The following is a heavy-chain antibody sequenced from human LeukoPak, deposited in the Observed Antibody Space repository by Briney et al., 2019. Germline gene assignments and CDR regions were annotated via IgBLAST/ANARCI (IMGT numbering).Heavy chain of an antibody. CDR2: VYSSGSA. V-gene: IGHV4-61*02. D-gene: IGHD5-24*01. J-gene: IGHJ3*02. Sequence: SETLSLTCAVSSGSINSDGYYWSWIRQPAGKGLEWIGRVYSSGSANYSPSLKSRVIISIDTSKNQFSLRLSSVTAADTAVYYCARVYRRDGLNFDGFDIWGQGTMDSVS. CDR1: SGSINSDGYY. CDR3: ARVYRRDGLNFDGFDI.